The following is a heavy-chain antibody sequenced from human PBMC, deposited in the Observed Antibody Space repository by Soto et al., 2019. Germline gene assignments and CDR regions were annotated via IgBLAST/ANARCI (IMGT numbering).Heavy chain of an antibody. CDR2: INPNSGGT. CDR1: GYTFTGYY. CDR3: ARGRDMVRGVIGP. J-gene: IGHJ5*02. Sequence: ASVKVSCKASGYTFTGYYMHWVRQAPGQGLEWMGWINPNSGGTNYAQKFQGWVTMTRDTSISTAYMELRSLRSDDTAVYYCARGRDMVRGVIGPWGQGTLVTVSS. D-gene: IGHD3-10*01. V-gene: IGHV1-2*04.